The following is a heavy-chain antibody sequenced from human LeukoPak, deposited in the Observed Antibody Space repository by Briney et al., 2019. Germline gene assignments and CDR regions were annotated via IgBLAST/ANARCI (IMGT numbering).Heavy chain of an antibody. CDR1: GGSFSGYY. CDR3: ARHPVKYYYGSGSYSGIDY. V-gene: IGHV4-34*01. J-gene: IGHJ4*02. Sequence: SETLSLTCAVYGGSFSGYYWSWIRQPPGKGLEWIGEINHSGSTNYNPSLKSRVTISVDTSKNQFSLKLSSVTAADTAVYYCARHPVKYYYGSGSYSGIDYWGQGTLVTVSS. D-gene: IGHD3-10*01. CDR2: INHSGST.